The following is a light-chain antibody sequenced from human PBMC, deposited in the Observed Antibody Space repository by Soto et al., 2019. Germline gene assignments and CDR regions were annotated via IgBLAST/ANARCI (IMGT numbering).Light chain of an antibody. CDR1: QSVGSD. CDR2: GAS. Sequence: EIVMTQSPATLSVSLGERATLSCRASQSVGSDLAWYQHKPGQAPSLLIYGASTRAAGIPAKFSGSESGTDFPLTISSLQSEYFSVFYCQQYHNWPPRTFGQGTQVEIK. V-gene: IGKV3-15*01. CDR3: QQYHNWPPRT. J-gene: IGKJ1*01.